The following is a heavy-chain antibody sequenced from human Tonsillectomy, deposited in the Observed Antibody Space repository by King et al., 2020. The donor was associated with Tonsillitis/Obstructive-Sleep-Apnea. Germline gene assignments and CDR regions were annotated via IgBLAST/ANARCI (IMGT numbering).Heavy chain of an antibody. D-gene: IGHD2-2*01. J-gene: IGHJ6*04. CDR1: GFTFDDYA. Sequence: VQLVESGGGVVQPGGSLRLSCAASGFTFDDYAMHWVRQSPGKGLEWVSVISGDGGSTYYADSVKGRFTISRDNSKNSLYLQMNSLRTEDTALYYCAKDGCSSSSCNQWGKGTTVTVSS. CDR2: ISGDGGST. CDR3: AKDGCSSSSCNQ. V-gene: IGHV3-43*02.